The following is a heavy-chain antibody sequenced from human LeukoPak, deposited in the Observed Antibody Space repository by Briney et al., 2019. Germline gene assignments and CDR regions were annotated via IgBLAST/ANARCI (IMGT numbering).Heavy chain of an antibody. J-gene: IGHJ5*02. Sequence: SETLSLTCTVSGGSISSGSYYWSWIRQPAGKGLEWIGRIYTSGSTNYNPSLKSRVTISVDTSKNQFSLKLSSVTAADTAVYYCARTPFGELGDWFDPWGRGTLVTVSS. D-gene: IGHD3-10*01. CDR3: ARTPFGELGDWFDP. CDR2: IYTSGST. CDR1: GGSISSGSYY. V-gene: IGHV4-61*02.